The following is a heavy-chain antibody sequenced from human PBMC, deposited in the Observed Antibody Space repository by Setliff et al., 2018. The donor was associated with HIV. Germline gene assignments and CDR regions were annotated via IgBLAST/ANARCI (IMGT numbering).Heavy chain of an antibody. CDR1: GGSISRTSFY. D-gene: IGHD2-8*01. Sequence: SETLSLTCTVSGGSISRTSFYWGWIRQPPGKGLEWIGSIYNSGSTYYNPSLKSRVTISVDTSKSQFSLKLSSVTAADTAVYYCARHQDIVVMALNWFDPWGQGTLVTVSS. V-gene: IGHV4-39*01. CDR3: ARHQDIVVMALNWFDP. J-gene: IGHJ5*02. CDR2: IYNSGST.